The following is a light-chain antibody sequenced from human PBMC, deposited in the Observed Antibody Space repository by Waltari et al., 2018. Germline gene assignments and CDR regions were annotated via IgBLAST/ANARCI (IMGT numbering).Light chain of an antibody. J-gene: IGKJ2*03. CDR1: QGISSY. CDR2: AAS. V-gene: IGKV1-17*01. Sequence: DIQMTQSPSSLSASVGDIVTITCRASQGISSYLNWFQQKPGKAPMLLIYAASSLESGVPSRFSGSGSGTEFTLTISSLQPEDFAAYYCLQHNSYPYSFGQGTKVEIK. CDR3: LQHNSYPYS.